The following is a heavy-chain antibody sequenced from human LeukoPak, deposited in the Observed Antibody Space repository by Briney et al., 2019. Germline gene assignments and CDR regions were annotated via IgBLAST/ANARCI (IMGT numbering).Heavy chain of an antibody. CDR1: GGSISSSSYY. J-gene: IGHJ4*02. Sequence: SETLSLTCTVSGGSISSSSYYWGWIRQPPGKGLEWIGSIYYSGSTYYNPSLKSRVTISVDTSKNQFSLKLSSVTAADTAVYYCARAGRTTVRFDYWGQGTLVTVSS. D-gene: IGHD4-17*01. CDR2: IYYSGST. CDR3: ARAGRTTVRFDY. V-gene: IGHV4-39*07.